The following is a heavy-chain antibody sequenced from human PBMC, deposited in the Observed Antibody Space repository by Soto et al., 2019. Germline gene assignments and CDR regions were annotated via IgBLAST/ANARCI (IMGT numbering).Heavy chain of an antibody. CDR2: IYTSGST. J-gene: IGHJ5*02. CDR3: ARDVVVVVPAAIVWFDP. Sequence: SETLSLTCTVSGGSIISYYCILIRQPSCKGLEWIGRIYTSGSTNYNPSLKSRVTMSVDTSKNQFSLKLSSVTAADTAVYYCARDVVVVVPAAIVWFDPWGQGTLVTVS. CDR1: GGSIISYY. V-gene: IGHV4-4*07. D-gene: IGHD2-2*01.